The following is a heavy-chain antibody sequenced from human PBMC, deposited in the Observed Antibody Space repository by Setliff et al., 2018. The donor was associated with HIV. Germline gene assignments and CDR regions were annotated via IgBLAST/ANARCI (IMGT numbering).Heavy chain of an antibody. D-gene: IGHD1-26*01. CDR3: ARGWELNV. V-gene: IGHV1-18*01. Sequence: ASVKVSCKASGYTFTTYGMSWIRQAPGQGLEWMGWISGHSEKTDFSKKVRDRLTMTMDTSTNTAYMELRSLTSDDTAVYYCARGWELNVWGQGTRVTVSS. J-gene: IGHJ4*02. CDR2: ISGHSEKT. CDR1: GYTFTTYG.